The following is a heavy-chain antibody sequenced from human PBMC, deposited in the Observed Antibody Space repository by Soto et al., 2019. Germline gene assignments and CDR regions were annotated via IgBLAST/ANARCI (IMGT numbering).Heavy chain of an antibody. CDR1: GYTFTSDG. Sequence: QVQLVQSGAEVKKPGASVKVSCKASGYTFTSDGISWVRQAPGQGLEWMGWISAYNCYTRYTQHLQGRVTMTPDTSTSTADLELRSLRSDDTAAYYCAREWYCSGGSCHDCVDPWGQRTLVTVSS. V-gene: IGHV1-18*01. CDR2: ISAYNCYT. D-gene: IGHD2-15*01. J-gene: IGHJ5*02. CDR3: AREWYCSGGSCHDCVDP.